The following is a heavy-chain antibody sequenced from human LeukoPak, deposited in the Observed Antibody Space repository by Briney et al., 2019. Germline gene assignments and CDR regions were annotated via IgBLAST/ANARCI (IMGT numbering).Heavy chain of an antibody. CDR1: GGSISSYY. Sequence: PSETLSLTCTVSGGSISSYYWGWIRQPPGKGLEWIGSIYYSGSTYYNPSLKSRVTISVDTSKNQFSLKLSSVTAADTAVYYCARHQGDDSTGYPMDFQHWGQGTLVTVSS. D-gene: IGHD3-22*01. CDR2: IYYSGST. V-gene: IGHV4-39*01. J-gene: IGHJ1*01. CDR3: ARHQGDDSTGYPMDFQH.